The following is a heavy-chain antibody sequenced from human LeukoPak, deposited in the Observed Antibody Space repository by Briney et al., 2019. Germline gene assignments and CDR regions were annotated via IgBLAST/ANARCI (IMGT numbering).Heavy chain of an antibody. D-gene: IGHD3-10*01. J-gene: IGHJ4*02. Sequence: SETLSLTCTVSGYSISSGNYWGWIRQPPGKGLEWIGSIYYSGSTYYNPSLKSRVTISADTSKNQFSLKLSSVTAADTAVYYCASLKPYYYGSGTYWGQGTLVTVSS. CDR2: IYYSGST. CDR1: GYSISSGNY. V-gene: IGHV4-38-2*02. CDR3: ASLKPYYYGSGTY.